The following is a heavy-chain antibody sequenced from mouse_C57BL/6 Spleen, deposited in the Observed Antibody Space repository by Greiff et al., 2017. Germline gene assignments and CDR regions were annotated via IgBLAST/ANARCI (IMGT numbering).Heavy chain of an antibody. D-gene: IGHD2-3*01. J-gene: IGHJ4*01. CDR3: AREDGYYVEGYYAMDY. Sequence: EVQLQQSGPELVKPGASVKMSCKASGYTFTDYNMHWVKQSHGKSLEWIGEINPNNGGTSYNQKFKGKATLTVNKSSSTAYMGLRSLTSEDSAVYYCAREDGYYVEGYYAMDYWGQGTSVTVSS. V-gene: IGHV1-22*01. CDR2: INPNNGGT. CDR1: GYTFTDYN.